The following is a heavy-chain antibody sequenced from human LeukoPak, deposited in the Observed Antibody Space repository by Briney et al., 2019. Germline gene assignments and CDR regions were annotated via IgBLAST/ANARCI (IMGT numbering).Heavy chain of an antibody. Sequence: PSETLSLTCSVSAYSISSDHSWGWIRQPPGKGLEWIANIYHSGSTYYNPSLKSRATVSVDTSKNQFSLKLSSVTAADTAVYYCARLGRRRYILTGPIHLFFDYWGQGTLVTVSS. J-gene: IGHJ4*02. CDR1: AYSISSDHS. D-gene: IGHD3-9*01. CDR3: ARLGRRRYILTGPIHLFFDY. CDR2: IYHSGST. V-gene: IGHV4-38-2*02.